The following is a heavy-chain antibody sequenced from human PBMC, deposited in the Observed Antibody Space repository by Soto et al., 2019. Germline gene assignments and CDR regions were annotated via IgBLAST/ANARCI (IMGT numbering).Heavy chain of an antibody. J-gene: IGHJ4*02. Sequence: EVQLLESGGGLVQPGGSLRLSCAASGFTFSSYAMSWVRQVPGKGLEWVSAISGSGGSTYYADSVKGRFTISRDNSKNTLDGQMARLRAEDKAVYYGANAVRWDFSEIAAAGYLDYWGQGTLVTVCS. V-gene: IGHV3-23*01. CDR3: ANAVRWDFSEIAAAGYLDY. D-gene: IGHD6-13*01. CDR1: GFTFSSYA. CDR2: ISGSGGST.